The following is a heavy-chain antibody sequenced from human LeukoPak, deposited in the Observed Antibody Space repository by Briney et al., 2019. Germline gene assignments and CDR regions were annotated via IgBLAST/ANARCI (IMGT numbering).Heavy chain of an antibody. CDR2: ISYDGPNK. D-gene: IGHD5-18*01. Sequence: GGSLRLSRAASGFTFNSYGMHWVRQAPGKGLEWVAVISYDGPNKYCADSVKGRFTISRDDSKSTLYLQMNSLRPEDTAVYYCAKEKLPSGYSFLTDYWGQGTLVTVSS. J-gene: IGHJ4*02. CDR1: GFTFNSYG. V-gene: IGHV3-30*18. CDR3: AKEKLPSGYSFLTDY.